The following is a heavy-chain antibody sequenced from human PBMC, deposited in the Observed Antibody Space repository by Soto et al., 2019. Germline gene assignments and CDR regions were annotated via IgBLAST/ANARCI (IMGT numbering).Heavy chain of an antibody. CDR2: IYSGGST. CDR3: AREGPTHITMIIDY. V-gene: IGHV3-66*01. Sequence: GGSLRLSCAASGFTVSSNYMSWVRQAPGKGLEWVSVIYSGGSTYYADSVKGRFTISRDNSKNTLYLQMNSLRAEDTAVYYCAREGPTHITMIIDYWGQGTLVTVSS. CDR1: GFTVSSNY. D-gene: IGHD3-22*01. J-gene: IGHJ4*02.